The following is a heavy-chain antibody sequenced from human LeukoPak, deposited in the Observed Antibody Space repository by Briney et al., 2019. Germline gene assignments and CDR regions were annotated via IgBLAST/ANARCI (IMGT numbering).Heavy chain of an antibody. J-gene: IGHJ3*02. CDR2: IKSNTDGGTT. CDR1: GFTFSNAW. D-gene: IGHD6-19*01. V-gene: IGHV3-15*01. Sequence: GGSLRLSCAASGFTFSNAWMSWVRQAPGKGLEWVGLIKSNTDGGTTDYAAPVKGRFTISRDDSKNTLYLQMNSLKTEDTAVYYCTTGIAVAGTGAFDIWGQGTMVTVSS. CDR3: TTGIAVAGTGAFDI.